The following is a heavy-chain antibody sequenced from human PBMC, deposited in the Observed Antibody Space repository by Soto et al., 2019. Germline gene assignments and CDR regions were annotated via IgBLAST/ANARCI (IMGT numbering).Heavy chain of an antibody. Sequence: ASVKVSCKVSGYTLTELSMHWVRQAPGKGLEWMGGFDPEDGETIYAQKFQGRVTMTEDTSTDTAYMELSSLRSGDTAVYYCATGFLAVAGRMDVWGKGTTVTVSS. J-gene: IGHJ6*04. D-gene: IGHD6-19*01. CDR1: GYTLTELS. CDR3: ATGFLAVAGRMDV. V-gene: IGHV1-24*01. CDR2: FDPEDGET.